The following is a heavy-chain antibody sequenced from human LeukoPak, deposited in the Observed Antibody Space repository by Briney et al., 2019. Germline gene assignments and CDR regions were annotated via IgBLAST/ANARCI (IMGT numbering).Heavy chain of an antibody. CDR2: IYTSGST. V-gene: IGHV3-53*01. Sequence: GGSLRLSCAASGFTVSSNYMTWVRQAPGMGLEWVSVIYTSGSTYYADSVKGRFTISRDNSKNTLYLQMNSLRAEDTAVYYCAKDYDYVWGSYRQGSYFDYWGQGTLVTVSS. D-gene: IGHD3-16*02. J-gene: IGHJ4*02. CDR1: GFTVSSNY. CDR3: AKDYDYVWGSYRQGSYFDY.